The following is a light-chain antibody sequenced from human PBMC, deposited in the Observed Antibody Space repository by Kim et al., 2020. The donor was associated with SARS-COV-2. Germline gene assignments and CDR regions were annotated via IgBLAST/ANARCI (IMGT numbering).Light chain of an antibody. CDR2: EVD. CDR1: SSDIGRYNR. J-gene: IGLJ1*01. CDR3: NSYTSSVTYV. Sequence: QSALTQPPSVSGSLGQSVTISCTGTSSDIGRYNRVSWFRQPPGTAPKLLIYEVDNRPSGVPDRFSGSKSGNTASLTISGLQAEDEGDYYCNSYTSSVTYVFGTGTKVTVL. V-gene: IGLV2-18*02.